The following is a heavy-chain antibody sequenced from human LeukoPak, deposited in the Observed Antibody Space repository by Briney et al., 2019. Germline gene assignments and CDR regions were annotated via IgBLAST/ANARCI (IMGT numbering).Heavy chain of an antibody. Sequence: GGSLRLSCAAPGFTFSSYEMNWVRQAPGKGLEWVSYISSSGSTIYYADSVKGRFTISRDNAKNSLYLQMNSLRAEDTAVYYCARGYDILTGTQYYFDYWGQGTLVTVSS. CDR2: ISSSGSTI. V-gene: IGHV3-48*03. J-gene: IGHJ4*02. D-gene: IGHD3-9*01. CDR1: GFTFSSYE. CDR3: ARGYDILTGTQYYFDY.